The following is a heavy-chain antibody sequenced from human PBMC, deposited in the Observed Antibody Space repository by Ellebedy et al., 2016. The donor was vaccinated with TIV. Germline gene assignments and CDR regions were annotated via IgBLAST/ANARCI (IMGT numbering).Heavy chain of an antibody. CDR1: GGTFSSYA. J-gene: IGHJ5*02. Sequence: AASVKVSCKASGGTFSSYAISWVRQAPGQGLEWMGGIIPIFGTANYAQKFQGRVTITADESTSTAYMELSSLRSEDTAVYYCARGPHPLKYSSSWGPNWFDPWGQGTLVTVSS. V-gene: IGHV1-69*13. D-gene: IGHD6-13*01. CDR2: IIPIFGTA. CDR3: ARGPHPLKYSSSWGPNWFDP.